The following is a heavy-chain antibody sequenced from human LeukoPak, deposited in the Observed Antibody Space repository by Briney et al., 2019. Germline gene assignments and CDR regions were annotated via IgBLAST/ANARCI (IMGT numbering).Heavy chain of an antibody. Sequence: TSETLSLTCTVSGGSISSSSYYWGWIRQAPGKGLEYVSAISSNGAGTYYVDSVKGRFTISRDNSKNTLYLQMSSLRLEDTALYYCVKGGSEGGDHWGQGTLVTVSS. CDR1: GGSISSSS. CDR3: VKGGSEGGDH. D-gene: IGHD1-26*01. V-gene: IGHV3-64D*09. CDR2: ISSNGAGT. J-gene: IGHJ4*02.